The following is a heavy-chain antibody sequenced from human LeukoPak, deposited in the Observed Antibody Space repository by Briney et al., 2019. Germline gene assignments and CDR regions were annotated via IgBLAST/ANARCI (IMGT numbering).Heavy chain of an antibody. CDR3: ARSGELGVDY. CDR2: INPNSGGT. CDR1: GYTFTGYY. D-gene: IGHD1-26*01. V-gene: IGHV1-2*02. Sequence: ASVKVSCKASGYTFTGYYMHWVRQAPGQGLEWRGWINPNSGGTNYAQKFQGRVTMTRDTSVSTAYLELSRLRSDDTAVDYCARSGELGVDYWGQGTLVTVSS. J-gene: IGHJ4*02.